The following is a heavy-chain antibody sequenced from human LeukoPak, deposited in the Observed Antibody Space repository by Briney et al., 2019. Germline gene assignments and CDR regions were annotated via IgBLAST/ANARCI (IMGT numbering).Heavy chain of an antibody. CDR2: ISYDGSNK. Sequence: HPGGSLRLSCAASGFTFSSYAMHWVRQAPGKGLEWVAVISYDGSNKYYADSVKGRFTISRDNSKNTLYLQMNSLRAEDTAVYYCVETTVTKGTDYWGQGTLVTVSS. V-gene: IGHV3-30-3*01. J-gene: IGHJ4*02. CDR1: GFTFSSYA. CDR3: VETTVTKGTDY. D-gene: IGHD4-11*01.